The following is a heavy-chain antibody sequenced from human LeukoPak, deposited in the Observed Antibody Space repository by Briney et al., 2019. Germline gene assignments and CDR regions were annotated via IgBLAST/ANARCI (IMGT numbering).Heavy chain of an antibody. CDR2: IYYSGST. V-gene: IGHV4-59*01. Sequence: SETLSLTCTVSGGSISSYYWSWIRQPPGKGLEGIGYIYYSGSTNYNRSIKSRVTISVDTSKNQFSLKLSSVTAADTAVYYCARALYGDPSLDYWGQGTLVTVSS. J-gene: IGHJ4*02. CDR3: ARALYGDPSLDY. D-gene: IGHD4-17*01. CDR1: GGSISSYY.